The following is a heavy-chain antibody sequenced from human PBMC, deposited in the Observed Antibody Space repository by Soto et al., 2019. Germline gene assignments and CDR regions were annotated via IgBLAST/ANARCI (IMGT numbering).Heavy chain of an antibody. J-gene: IGHJ4*02. V-gene: IGHV1-46*01. CDR3: ARGLCSGGSCPLDY. CDR2: INPTGGST. Sequence: ASVKGSWKDSGYTFTRYYIHWGRQAPGQGLEWMGIINPTGGSTNYAQKFQGRVTLTMDTSTSTVYMELSSLRSEDTAVYYCARGLCSGGSCPLDYWGQGTLVTVSS. D-gene: IGHD2-15*01. CDR1: GYTFTRYY.